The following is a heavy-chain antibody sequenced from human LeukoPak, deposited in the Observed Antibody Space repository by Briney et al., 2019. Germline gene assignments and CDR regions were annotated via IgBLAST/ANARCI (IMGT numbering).Heavy chain of an antibody. Sequence: GGSLRLSCAASGFTFSSYGMNWVRQAPGKGLEWVALITSPGGHKYYADSVKGRFIISRDNSKDTLYLQMDSLRGDDTAVFYCAREQMGPNGYYYGMDVWGQGTTVTVSS. CDR1: GFTFSSYG. CDR2: ITSPGGHK. CDR3: AREQMGPNGYYYGMDV. V-gene: IGHV3-30*03. J-gene: IGHJ6*02. D-gene: IGHD2-8*01.